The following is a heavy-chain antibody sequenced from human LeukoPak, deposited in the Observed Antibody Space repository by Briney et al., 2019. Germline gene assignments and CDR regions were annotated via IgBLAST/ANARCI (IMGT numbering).Heavy chain of an antibody. Sequence: GGSLRLPCAAPGFTFSSYSMNWVRQAPGKGLEWVSSISSSSSYIYYADSVKGRFTISRDNAKNSLYLQMNSLRAEDTAVYYCARDRIPSYDFWSGYNFYYYGMDVWGQGTTVTVSS. CDR3: ARDRIPSYDFWSGYNFYYYGMDV. CDR2: ISSSSSYI. CDR1: GFTFSSYS. V-gene: IGHV3-21*01. D-gene: IGHD3-3*01. J-gene: IGHJ6*02.